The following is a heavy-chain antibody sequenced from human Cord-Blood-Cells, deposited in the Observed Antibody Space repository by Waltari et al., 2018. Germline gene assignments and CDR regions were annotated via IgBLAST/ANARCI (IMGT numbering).Heavy chain of an antibody. CDR2: INAGNGNT. V-gene: IGHV1-3*01. CDR3: ARGKVISGSYYFDY. CDR1: GYTFTSYA. J-gene: IGHJ4*02. D-gene: IGHD1-26*01. Sequence: QLQLVQSGAEVKKPGASVKVSCKASGYTFTSYAMHWVRQAPGQRLEWMGWINAGNGNTKYSQKFQGRVTITRDTSASTAYMELSSLRSEDTAVYYCARGKVISGSYYFDYWGQGTLVTVSS.